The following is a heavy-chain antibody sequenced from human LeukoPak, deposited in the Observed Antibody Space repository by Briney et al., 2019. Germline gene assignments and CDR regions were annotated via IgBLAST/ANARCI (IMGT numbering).Heavy chain of an antibody. V-gene: IGHV4-34*01. D-gene: IGHD6-19*01. CDR1: GGSFSGYY. J-gene: IGHJ4*02. Sequence: SETLSLTCAVYGGSFSGYYWSWIRQPPGKGLEWIGEIYHSGSTNYNPSLKSRVTIPVDKSKNQFSLKLSSVTAADTAVYYCARDSSGWSFDYWGQGTLVTVSS. CDR2: IYHSGST. CDR3: ARDSSGWSFDY.